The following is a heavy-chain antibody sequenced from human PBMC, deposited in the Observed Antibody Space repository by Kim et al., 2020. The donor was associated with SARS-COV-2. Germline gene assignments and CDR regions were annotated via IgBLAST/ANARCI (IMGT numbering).Heavy chain of an antibody. J-gene: IGHJ4*02. V-gene: IGHV4-34*01. CDR3: AAPYGSGSYFVY. Sequence: NYNPSLKSRVTISVDTSKNQFSLKLSSVTAADTAVYYCAAPYGSGSYFVYWGQGTLVTVSS. D-gene: IGHD3-10*01.